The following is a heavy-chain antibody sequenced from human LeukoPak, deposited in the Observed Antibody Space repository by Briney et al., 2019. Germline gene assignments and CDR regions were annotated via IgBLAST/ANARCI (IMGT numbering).Heavy chain of an antibody. V-gene: IGHV1-2*02. CDR1: GYTFTGYY. CDR2: INPNSGGT. D-gene: IGHD6-13*01. Sequence: ASVKVSCKASGYTFTGYYMHWVRQAPGQGLEWMGWINPNSGGTNYAQTFQGRVTMTRDTSISTAYMELSRLRSDDTAVYYCARVLSIAAAGNLLNYWGQGTLVTVSS. J-gene: IGHJ4*02. CDR3: ARVLSIAAAGNLLNY.